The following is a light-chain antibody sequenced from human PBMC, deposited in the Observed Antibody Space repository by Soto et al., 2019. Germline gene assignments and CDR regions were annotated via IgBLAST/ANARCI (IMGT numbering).Light chain of an antibody. CDR1: QSVRTD. CDR3: QQYGSSHT. J-gene: IGKJ5*01. Sequence: EIVMTQSPATLSVSPGERATLSCRASQSVRTDLAWYQHKPGQPPRLLIFGASTRATGIPDRFSGSGAGAYFNLTISRLEPADFGVYYCQQYGSSHTFGQGTRLEIK. V-gene: IGKV3D-15*01. CDR2: GAS.